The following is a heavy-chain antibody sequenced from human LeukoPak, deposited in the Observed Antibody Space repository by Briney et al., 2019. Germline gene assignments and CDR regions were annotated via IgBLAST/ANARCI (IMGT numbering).Heavy chain of an antibody. J-gene: IGHJ6*03. V-gene: IGHV1-2*02. CDR3: ARDLRSWYGSYYYYYMDV. D-gene: IGHD6-13*01. Sequence: ASVKVSCKGSGYTLSELSMHWVRQSPGQGLEWMGWINPNSGGTNYAQKFQGRVTITRDTSISTAYMELSRLRSDDRAVHYCARDLRSWYGSYYYYYMDVWGKGPTVTVSS. CDR1: GYTLSELS. CDR2: INPNSGGT.